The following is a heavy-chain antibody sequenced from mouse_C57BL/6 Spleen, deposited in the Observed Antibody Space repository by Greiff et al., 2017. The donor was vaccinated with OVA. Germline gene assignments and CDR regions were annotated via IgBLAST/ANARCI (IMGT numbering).Heavy chain of an antibody. J-gene: IGHJ4*01. D-gene: IGHD1-1*02. Sequence: VKLQQPGAELVKPGASVKMSCKASGYTFTSYWITWVKQRPGQGLAWIGDIYPGSGSTNYNEKFKSKATLTVDTSSSTAYMQLSSLTSEDSAVYYCARGGNYYAMDYWGQGTSVTVSS. V-gene: IGHV1-55*01. CDR3: ARGGNYYAMDY. CDR1: GYTFTSYW. CDR2: IYPGSGST.